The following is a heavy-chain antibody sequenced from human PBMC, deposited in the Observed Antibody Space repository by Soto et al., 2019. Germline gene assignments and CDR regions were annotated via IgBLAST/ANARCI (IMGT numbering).Heavy chain of an antibody. Sequence: GGSLRLSCAASGFTFSSYGMHWVRQAPGKGLEWVAVIWYDGSNKYYADSVKGRFTISRDNSKNTLYLQMNSLRAEDTAVYYCARDLVHDYTPVYYYMDVWGKGTTVTVSS. D-gene: IGHD4-4*01. CDR1: GFTFSSYG. V-gene: IGHV3-33*01. J-gene: IGHJ6*03. CDR3: ARDLVHDYTPVYYYMDV. CDR2: IWYDGSNK.